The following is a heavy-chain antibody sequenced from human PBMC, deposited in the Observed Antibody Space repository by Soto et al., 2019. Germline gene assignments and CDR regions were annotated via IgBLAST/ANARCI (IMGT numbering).Heavy chain of an antibody. CDR2: ISSSSSTI. CDR1: GFTFSSYS. D-gene: IGHD3-9*01. V-gene: IGHV3-48*01. Sequence: GGSLRLSCAASGFTFSSYSMNWVRQAPGKGLEWVSYISSSSSTIYYADSVKGRFTISRDNSKNSLYLQMNSLRAEDTAVYYCARVEWGYFDWSDDAFDIWGQGTMVTVSS. J-gene: IGHJ3*02. CDR3: ARVEWGYFDWSDDAFDI.